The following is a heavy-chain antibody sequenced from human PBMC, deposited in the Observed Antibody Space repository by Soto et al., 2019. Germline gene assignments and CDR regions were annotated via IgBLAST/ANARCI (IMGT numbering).Heavy chain of an antibody. Sequence: EVQLVESGGGWVQPGGSLRLSCAASGFTVSTNHVNWVRQAPGKGLEWVSVIRSGGDTFYADSVKGRFTISRDNSKNTLYLQMNSLRAEDTAMYYCAKAIIAGVSAADYWGQGTLVTVSS. CDR2: IRSGGDT. V-gene: IGHV3-66*01. J-gene: IGHJ4*02. CDR3: AKAIIAGVSAADY. D-gene: IGHD6-13*01. CDR1: GFTVSTNH.